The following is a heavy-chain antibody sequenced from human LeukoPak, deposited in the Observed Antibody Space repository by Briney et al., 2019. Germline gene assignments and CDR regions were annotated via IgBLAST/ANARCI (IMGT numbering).Heavy chain of an antibody. CDR3: AKDRSYYDSSGPLDY. CDR2: ISYDGSNK. D-gene: IGHD3-22*01. CDR1: GFTFSSYA. V-gene: IGHV3-30*04. Sequence: PGGSLRLSCAASGFTFSSYAMHWVRQAPGKGLEWVAVISYDGSNKYYADSVKGRFTISRDNSKNTLYLQMNSLRAEDTAVYYCAKDRSYYDSSGPLDYWGQGTLVTVSS. J-gene: IGHJ4*02.